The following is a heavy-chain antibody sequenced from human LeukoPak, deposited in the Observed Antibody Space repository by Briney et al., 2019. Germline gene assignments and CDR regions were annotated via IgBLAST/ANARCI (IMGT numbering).Heavy chain of an antibody. CDR1: GGTFSSYA. CDR3: ARGGYYYPWDY. V-gene: IGHV1-18*01. J-gene: IGHJ4*02. Sequence: ASVKVSCKASGGTFSSYAISWVRQAPGQGLEWMGWISAYNGNTNYAQKLQGRVTMSTDTSTSTAYMELRSLRSDDTAVYYCARGGYYYPWDYWGQGTLVTVSS. D-gene: IGHD3-22*01. CDR2: ISAYNGNT.